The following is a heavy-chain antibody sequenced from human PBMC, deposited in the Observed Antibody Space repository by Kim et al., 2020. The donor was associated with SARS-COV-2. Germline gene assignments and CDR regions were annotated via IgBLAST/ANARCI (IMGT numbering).Heavy chain of an antibody. J-gene: IGHJ6*02. V-gene: IGHV1-69*13. Sequence: SVKVSCKASGGTFSSYAISWVRQAPGQGLEWMGGIIPIFGTANYAQKFQGRVTITADESTSTAYMELSSLRSEDTAVYYCVSGYYYVWNYYYYGMDVWGQGTTVTVSS. D-gene: IGHD3-22*01. CDR2: IIPIFGTA. CDR1: GGTFSSYA. CDR3: VSGYYYVWNYYYYGMDV.